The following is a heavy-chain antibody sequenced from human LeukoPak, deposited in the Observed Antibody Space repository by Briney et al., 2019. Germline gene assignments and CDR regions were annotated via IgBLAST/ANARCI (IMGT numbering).Heavy chain of an antibody. CDR2: IKSKTDGGTT. J-gene: IGHJ4*02. Sequence: GGSLRLSCAASGFTVSNNYMSWVRQAPGKGLEWVGRIKSKTDGGTTDYAAPVKGRFTISRDDSKNTLYLQMNSLKTEDTAVYYCIRGGWENRFDYWGQGTLVTVSS. D-gene: IGHD1-14*01. CDR1: GFTVSNNY. V-gene: IGHV3-15*01. CDR3: IRGGWENRFDY.